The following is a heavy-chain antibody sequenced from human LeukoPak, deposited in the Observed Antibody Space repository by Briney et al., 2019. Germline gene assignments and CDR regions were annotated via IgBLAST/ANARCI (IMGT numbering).Heavy chain of an antibody. CDR2: IYHTGTT. D-gene: IGHD5-24*01. J-gene: IGHJ5*02. CDR1: GGSISPYY. CDR3: ARALGRRDWFDP. V-gene: IGHV4-59*13. Sequence: SETLSLTCTVSGGSISPYYWAWFRQPPGQGLKYIGDIYHTGTTSYSPSLQSRVTISLDTSKNQFSLRLSSVTAADTAVYYCARALGRRDWFDPWGQGTLVTVSS.